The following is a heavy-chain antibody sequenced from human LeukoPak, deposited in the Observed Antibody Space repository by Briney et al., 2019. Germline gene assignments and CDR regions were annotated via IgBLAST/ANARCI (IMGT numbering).Heavy chain of an antibody. CDR2: MNPNSGNT. V-gene: IGHV1-8*01. CDR1: GYTFTNYD. CDR3: ARAPSRYCTNGVCYNYYYYMDV. Sequence: ASVKVSCKASGYTFTNYDINWVRQATGQGLEWMGWMNPNSGNTGYAQKFQGRVTITRNTSISTAYMELSSLRSEDMAVYYCARAPSRYCTNGVCYNYYYYMDVWGKGTTVTVSS. J-gene: IGHJ6*03. D-gene: IGHD2-8*01.